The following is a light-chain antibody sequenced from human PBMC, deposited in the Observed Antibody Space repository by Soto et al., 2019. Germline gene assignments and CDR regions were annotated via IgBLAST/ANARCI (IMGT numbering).Light chain of an antibody. J-gene: IGLJ1*01. CDR2: DVS. CDR3: SSYTSSSTYV. V-gene: IGLV2-14*01. Sequence: SPTPPFPLFGGPVQSITHSRPRNSHEVGGYNYVSWYQQHPGKAPKLMIYDVSNRPSGVSNRFSGSKSGNTASLTISGLQAEDEADYYCSSYTSSSTYVFGTGTKVTVL. CDR1: SHEVGGYNY.